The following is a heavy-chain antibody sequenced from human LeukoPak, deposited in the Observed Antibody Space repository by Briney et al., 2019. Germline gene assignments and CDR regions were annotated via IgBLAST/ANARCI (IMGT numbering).Heavy chain of an antibody. J-gene: IGHJ6*02. CDR3: ARVDGDYDYYYYGMDV. D-gene: IGHD4-17*01. V-gene: IGHV1-46*01. CDR2: INPSGGST. CDR1: GYTFTSYY. Sequence: ASVKVSCKASGYTFTSYYMHWVRQAPGQGLEWMGIINPSGGSTSYARKFQGRVTMTRDTSTSTVYMELSSLRSEDTAVYYCARVDGDYDYYYYGMDVWGQGTTVTVSS.